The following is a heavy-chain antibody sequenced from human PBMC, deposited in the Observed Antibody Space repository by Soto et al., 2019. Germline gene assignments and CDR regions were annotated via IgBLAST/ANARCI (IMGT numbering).Heavy chain of an antibody. Sequence: LSLTCTVSDDSIGNFYWSWIRQPPGKGLDWIGSIYYSGSTNYNPSLKSRVTISVGPYKNQISLTLSSVTTADTALYYCARGYSYGLDYWGQGALVTVSS. D-gene: IGHD5-18*01. V-gene: IGHV4-59*01. CDR1: DDSIGNFY. J-gene: IGHJ4*02. CDR3: ARGYSYGLDY. CDR2: IYYSGST.